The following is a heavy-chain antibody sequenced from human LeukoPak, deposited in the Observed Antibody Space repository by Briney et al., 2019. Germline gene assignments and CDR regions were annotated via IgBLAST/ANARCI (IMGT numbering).Heavy chain of an antibody. Sequence: GGSLRLSCAVSGFTFSSYSMNWVRQAPGKGLEWVSSISSSSTYIYYADSVKGRFTISRDNAKNSLYLQMNSLRAEDTAVYYCARDSSSPYWYFNLWGRGTLVTVSS. CDR3: ARDSSSPYWYFNL. CDR1: GFTFSSYS. J-gene: IGHJ2*01. V-gene: IGHV3-21*01. CDR2: ISSSSTYI.